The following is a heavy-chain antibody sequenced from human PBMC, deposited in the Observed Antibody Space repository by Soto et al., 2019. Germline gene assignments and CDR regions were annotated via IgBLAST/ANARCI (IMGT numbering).Heavy chain of an antibody. CDR2: IYYSGST. J-gene: IGHJ5*02. V-gene: IGHV4-39*01. CDR3: ASSSWNGDNWFDP. D-gene: IGHD6-13*01. CDR1: GGSISSSSYY. Sequence: PSETLSLTCTVSGGSISSSSYYWGWIRQPPGKGLERIGSIYYSGSTYYNPSLKSRVTISVDTSKNQFSLKLSSVTAADTAVYYCASSSWNGDNWFDPWGQGTLVTVSS.